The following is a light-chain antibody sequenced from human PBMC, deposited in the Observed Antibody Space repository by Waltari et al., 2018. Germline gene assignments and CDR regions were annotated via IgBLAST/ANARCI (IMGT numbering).Light chain of an antibody. CDR1: SSDVGAFNY. V-gene: IGLV2-14*01. J-gene: IGLJ3*02. CDR3: NSYATSSARV. Sequence: QSALTQPASVSGSPGQSITISCTGTSSDVGAFNYVSWYQQHPGKAPKLIIYEASNRPSGVSNPFSGSRSGNTASLTISGLQAEDEADYYCNSYATSSARVFGGGTKLTVL. CDR2: EAS.